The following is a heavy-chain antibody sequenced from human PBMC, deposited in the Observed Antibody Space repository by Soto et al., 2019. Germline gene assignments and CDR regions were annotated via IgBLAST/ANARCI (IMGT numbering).Heavy chain of an antibody. V-gene: IGHV3-30*18. CDR3: ANTRYSGSYPPRVMDV. Sequence: GGSLRLSCAASGFTFSSYGMHWVRQAPGKGLEWVAVISYDGSNKYYADSVKGRFTISRDNSKNTLYLQMNSLRAEDTAVYYCANTRYSGSYPPRVMDVWGQGTTVTVSS. D-gene: IGHD1-26*01. CDR2: ISYDGSNK. CDR1: GFTFSSYG. J-gene: IGHJ6*02.